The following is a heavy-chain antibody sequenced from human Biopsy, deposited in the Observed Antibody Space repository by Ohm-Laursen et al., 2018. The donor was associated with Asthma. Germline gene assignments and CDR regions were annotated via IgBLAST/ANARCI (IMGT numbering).Heavy chain of an antibody. V-gene: IGHV3-53*01. D-gene: IGHD6-19*01. CDR3: ARGDSNGWSHYYFDY. J-gene: IGHJ4*02. CDR1: GFTVSRDH. Sequence: PRLSCAASGFTVSRDHMFWVRQAPGKGLEWVSVIYNGGTSHTADSVRGRFTISRDFSKNTLHLQMHSLRVEDTAVYYCARGDSNGWSHYYFDYWGQGTLVTVSS. CDR2: IYNGGTS.